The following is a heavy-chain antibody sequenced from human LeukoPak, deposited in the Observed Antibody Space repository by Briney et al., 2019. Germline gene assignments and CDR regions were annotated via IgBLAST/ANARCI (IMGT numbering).Heavy chain of an antibody. CDR3: ASGRSYDSSGYYDI. CDR1: GGSISSYY. V-gene: IGHV4-59*01. J-gene: IGHJ4*02. Sequence: SETLSLTCTVSGGSISSYYWSWIRQPPGKGLEWIGYIYYSGSTNYNPSLKSRVTISVDTSKNQFSLKLSSVTAADTAVYYCASGRSYDSSGYYDIWGQGTLVTVSS. D-gene: IGHD3-22*01. CDR2: IYYSGST.